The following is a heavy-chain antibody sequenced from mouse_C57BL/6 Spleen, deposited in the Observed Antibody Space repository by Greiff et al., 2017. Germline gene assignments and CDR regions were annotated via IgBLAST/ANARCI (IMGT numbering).Heavy chain of an antibody. CDR1: GFTFSSYA. CDR3: ARDIDYAMDY. Sequence: DVMLVESGGGLVKPGGSLKLSCAASGFTFSSYAMSWVRQTPEKRLEWVATISDGGSYTYYPDNVKGRFTISRDNAKNNLYLQMSHLKSEDTAMYYCARDIDYAMDYWGQGTSVTVSS. D-gene: IGHD2-12*01. V-gene: IGHV5-4*01. CDR2: ISDGGSYT. J-gene: IGHJ4*01.